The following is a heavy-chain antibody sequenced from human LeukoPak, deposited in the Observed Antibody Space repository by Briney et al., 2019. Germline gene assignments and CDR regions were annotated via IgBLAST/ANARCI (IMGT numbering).Heavy chain of an antibody. CDR2: ISYDGSNK. CDR3: TRDAFYENYYFDY. Sequence: PGGSLRLSCAASGFTFSSYAMHWVRQAPGKGREWVAVISYDGSNKYYADSVKGRFTISRDNSKNTLYLQMNSLKTEDTAVYYCTRDAFYENYYFDYWGQGTLVTVSS. CDR1: GFTFSSYA. V-gene: IGHV3-30*04. D-gene: IGHD2/OR15-2a*01. J-gene: IGHJ4*02.